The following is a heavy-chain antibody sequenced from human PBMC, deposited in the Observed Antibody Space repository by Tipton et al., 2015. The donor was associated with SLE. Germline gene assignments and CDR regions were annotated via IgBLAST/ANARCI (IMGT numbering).Heavy chain of an antibody. V-gene: IGHV4-4*08. Sequence: TLSLTCTVSGASISDHYWTWIRQPPGKGLEWIGYIYSSGSTTYTPSLKSRIAISVDTSTMQFSLRLTSVTAADTAMYYCARDSAVNFWYFDLWGRGTLVTVSS. CDR3: ARDSAVNFWYFDL. J-gene: IGHJ2*01. CDR2: IYSSGST. CDR1: GASISDHY.